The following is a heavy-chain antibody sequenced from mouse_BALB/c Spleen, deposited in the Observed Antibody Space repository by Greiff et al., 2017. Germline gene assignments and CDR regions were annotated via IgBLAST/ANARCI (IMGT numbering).Heavy chain of an antibody. D-gene: IGHD1-1*01. CDR1: GFTFSSYG. CDR2: INSNGGST. V-gene: IGHV5-6-3*01. Sequence: EVKLVESGGGLVQPGGSLKLSCAASGFTFSSYGMSWVRQTPDKRLELVATINSNGGSTYYPDSVKGRFTISRDNAKNTLYLQMSSLKSEDTAMYYCAREGHYYGRSGFAYWGQGTLVTVSA. J-gene: IGHJ3*01. CDR3: AREGHYYGRSGFAY.